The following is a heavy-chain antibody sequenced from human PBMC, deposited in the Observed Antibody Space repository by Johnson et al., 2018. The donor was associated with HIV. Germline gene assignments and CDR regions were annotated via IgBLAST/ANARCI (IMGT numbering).Heavy chain of an antibody. CDR1: GFTFSSYA. V-gene: IGHV3-23*04. D-gene: IGHD1-7*01. Sequence: VRLVESGGGFVQPGGSLRLSCAASGFTFSSYAMSWVRQAPGKGLEWVSAISGSGGSTYYADSVKGRFTISRDNAKNSLYLQMDSLRAEDTAVYYCARDRIPYNWNYEGDAFDIWGQGTMVTVSS. CDR2: ISGSGGST. CDR3: ARDRIPYNWNYEGDAFDI. J-gene: IGHJ3*02.